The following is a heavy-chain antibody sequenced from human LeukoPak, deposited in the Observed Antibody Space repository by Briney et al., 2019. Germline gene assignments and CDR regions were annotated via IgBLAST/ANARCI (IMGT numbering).Heavy chain of an antibody. J-gene: IGHJ4*02. D-gene: IGHD4-17*01. CDR2: ITSSSSYI. CDR3: ARVKGAYGDSPFDY. Sequence: GRSLRLSCAASGFTFSSYSMNWARQPPGKGLEWVSSITSSSSYIYYADSVKGRFTISRHNAKNSLYLQMNSLRAEDTAVYYCARVKGAYGDSPFDYWGQGTLVTVSS. V-gene: IGHV3-21*01. CDR1: GFTFSSYS.